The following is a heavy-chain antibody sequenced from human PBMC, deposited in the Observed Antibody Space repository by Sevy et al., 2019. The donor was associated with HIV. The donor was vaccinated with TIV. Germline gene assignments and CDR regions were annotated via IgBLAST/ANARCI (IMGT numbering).Heavy chain of an antibody. Sequence: SETLSLTCSVSGGSISSSTYYWGWIRQPPGRGLEWIGSVYFTGSTYYNPSLKSRVTISVDTSKNEFSLKVNSVTAVDTAVYYCARLGGLRFFDWSSLNYFDYWGQGTLVTVSS. J-gene: IGHJ4*02. CDR3: ARLGGLRFFDWSSLNYFDY. D-gene: IGHD3-9*01. CDR2: VYFTGST. V-gene: IGHV4-39*01. CDR1: GGSISSSTYY.